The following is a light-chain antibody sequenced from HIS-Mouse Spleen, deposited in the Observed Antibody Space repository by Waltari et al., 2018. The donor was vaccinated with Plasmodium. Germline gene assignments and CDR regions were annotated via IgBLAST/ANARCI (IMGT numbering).Light chain of an antibody. CDR2: EDS. CDR1: ALPKKY. V-gene: IGLV3-10*01. J-gene: IGLJ3*02. CDR3: YSTDSSGNHRV. Sequence: SYELTQPPSVSVSPGQTARITCSGDALPKKYAYWYQQKSGQAPVLVIEEDSKRPSGIPGRFCGSSSGTMATLTIRGAQVEDEADYYCYSTDSSGNHRVFGGGTKLTVL.